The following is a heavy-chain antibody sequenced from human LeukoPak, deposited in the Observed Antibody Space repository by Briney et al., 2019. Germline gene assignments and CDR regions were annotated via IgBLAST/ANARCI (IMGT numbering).Heavy chain of an antibody. CDR2: IKQDGSEK. J-gene: IGHJ4*02. CDR1: GFTFSSYW. D-gene: IGHD5-12*01. CDR3: ARGPIVATIWFPFDY. V-gene: IGHV3-7*01. Sequence: PGGSLRLSCAASGFTFSSYWMSWVRQAPGKGLEWVANIKQDGSEKYYVDSVKGRFTISRDNAKNSLYLQMDSLRAEDTAVYYCARGPIVATIWFPFDYWGQGTLVTVSS.